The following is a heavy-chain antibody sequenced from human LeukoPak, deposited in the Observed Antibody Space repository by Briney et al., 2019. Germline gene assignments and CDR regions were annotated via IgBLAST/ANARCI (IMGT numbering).Heavy chain of an antibody. V-gene: IGHV4-61*01. CDR1: GGSVTSGSYY. CDR2: NYYSGST. J-gene: IGHJ4*02. Sequence: PSETLSLTCTVSGGSVTSGSYYWSWIRQPPGKGLEWIGYNYYSGSTNYNPSLKSRVTISVDTSKNQFSLKLSSVTAADTAVYYCARGREYSSSWYALGYWGQGTLVTVSS. CDR3: ARGREYSSSWYALGY. D-gene: IGHD6-13*01.